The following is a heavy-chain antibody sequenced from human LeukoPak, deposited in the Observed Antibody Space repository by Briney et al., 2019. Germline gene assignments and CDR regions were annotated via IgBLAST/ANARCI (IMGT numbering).Heavy chain of an antibody. CDR1: GFTLISNY. CDR3: AREIGGALHFFDY. CDR2: IYSGGTT. V-gene: IGHV3-53*01. D-gene: IGHD1-26*01. Sequence: PGGSLRLSCAVSGFTLISNYMSWVRQAPGKGLEWVSTIYSGGTTYYADSVKGRFTISRDTSENTLYLQMDSLRAEDTAVYYCAREIGGALHFFDYWGQGTLVTVSS. J-gene: IGHJ4*02.